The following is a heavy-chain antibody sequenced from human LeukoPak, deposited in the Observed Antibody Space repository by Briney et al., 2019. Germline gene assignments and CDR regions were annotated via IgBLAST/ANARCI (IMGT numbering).Heavy chain of an antibody. D-gene: IGHD6-19*01. CDR1: GGSISSSSYY. V-gene: IGHV4-39*01. J-gene: IGHJ4*02. CDR2: IYYSGST. CDR3: ASVAVAALDY. Sequence: SETLSLTCTVSGGSISSSSYYWGWIRQPPGKGLEWIGSIYYSGSTYYNPSLKSRVTISVDTSKNPFSLKLSSVTAADTAVYYCASVAVAALDYWGQGTLVTVSS.